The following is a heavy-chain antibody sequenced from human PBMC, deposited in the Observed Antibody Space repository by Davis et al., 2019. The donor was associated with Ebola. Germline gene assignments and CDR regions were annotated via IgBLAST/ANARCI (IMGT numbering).Heavy chain of an antibody. CDR1: GGSISSGGYY. D-gene: IGHD1-26*01. J-gene: IGHJ6*02. V-gene: IGHV4-31*03. Sequence: LRLSCTVSGGSISSGGYYWSWIRQHPGKGLEWIGYIYYSGSTYYNPSLKSRVTISVDTSKNQFSLKLSSVTAADTAVYYCAHVGDYYGMDVWGQGTTVTVSS. CDR3: AHVGDYYGMDV. CDR2: IYYSGST.